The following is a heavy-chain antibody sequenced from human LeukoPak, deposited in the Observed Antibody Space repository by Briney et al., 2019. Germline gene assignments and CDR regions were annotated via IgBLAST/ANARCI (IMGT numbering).Heavy chain of an antibody. J-gene: IGHJ4*02. CDR3: ASVVVAARGFDY. CDR2: ISGSGGST. CDR1: GFTFSSYA. V-gene: IGHV3-23*01. D-gene: IGHD2-15*01. Sequence: TGGSLRLSCAASGFTFSSYAMSWVRQAPGKGLEWVSAISGSGGSTYYADSVKGRFTISRDNSKNTLYPQMNSLRAEDTAVYYCASVVVAARGFDYWGQGTLVTVSS.